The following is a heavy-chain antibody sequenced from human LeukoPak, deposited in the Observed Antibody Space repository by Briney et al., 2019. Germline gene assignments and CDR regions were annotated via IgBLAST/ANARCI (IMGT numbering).Heavy chain of an antibody. CDR1: GFTFSSYS. CDR2: ISSSSSYI. V-gene: IGHV3-21*01. Sequence: GGSLRPSCAASGFTFSSYSMNWVRQAPGKGLEWVSSISSSSSYIYYADSVKGRFTISRDNAKNSLYLQMNSLRAEDTAVYYCARDGDHDAFDIWGQGTMVTVSS. D-gene: IGHD2-21*01. CDR3: ARDGDHDAFDI. J-gene: IGHJ3*02.